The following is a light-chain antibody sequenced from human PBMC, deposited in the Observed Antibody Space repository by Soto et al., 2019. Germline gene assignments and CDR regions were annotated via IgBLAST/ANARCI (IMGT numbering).Light chain of an antibody. Sequence: DIQMTQSPSSLSASVGDRVTITCRASQGISDDLGWYQQKPGKAPKRLIYAASTLQSGVPSRFSGSRSGTEFTLTISSLQPEDFATYYCLHHNSYLALTFGGGTKVETK. CDR2: AAS. CDR3: LHHNSYLALT. V-gene: IGKV1-17*01. CDR1: QGISDD. J-gene: IGKJ4*01.